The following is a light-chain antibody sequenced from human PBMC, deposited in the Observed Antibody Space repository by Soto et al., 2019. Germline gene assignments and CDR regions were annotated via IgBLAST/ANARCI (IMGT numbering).Light chain of an antibody. CDR2: GAS. CDR3: QQYGSSPET. CDR1: QSVSSSY. Sequence: EIVLTQSPGTLSLSPGERATLSCRASQSVSSSYLTWYQQQPGEAPRLLIYGASSRATGIPDMISGSGSGTDFTLTISRLEPEDFAVYYCQQYGSSPETFGQGTKVEIK. V-gene: IGKV3-20*01. J-gene: IGKJ1*01.